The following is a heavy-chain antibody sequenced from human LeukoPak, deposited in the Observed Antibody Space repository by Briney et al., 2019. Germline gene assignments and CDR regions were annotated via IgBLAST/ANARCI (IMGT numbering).Heavy chain of an antibody. J-gene: IGHJ4*02. CDR3: ASPLERGRWYVFDY. D-gene: IGHD4-23*01. CDR2: IIPIFGTA. V-gene: IGHV1-69*05. CDR1: GGTFSSYA. Sequence: GASVKVSCKASGGTFSSYAISWVRQAPGQGLEWMGGIIPIFGTANYAQKFQGRVTITTDESTSTAYMELSSLRSEDTAVYYCASPLERGRWYVFDYWGQGTLVTVSS.